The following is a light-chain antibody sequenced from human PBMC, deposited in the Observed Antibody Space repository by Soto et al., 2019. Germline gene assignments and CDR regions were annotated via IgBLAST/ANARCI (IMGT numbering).Light chain of an antibody. J-gene: IGKJ5*01. CDR2: AAS. Sequence: ILLTQYPSSPSASLGDRVTSTGRASQGIDSSFAWYQQQPGKAAQLLIYAASNLQSGAPSRFSGSGSGTDSPTTGNSLQPEDLATYYCQQGYTSAIAFGQGTRVEIK. V-gene: IGKV1-9*01. CDR3: QQGYTSAIA. CDR1: QGIDSS.